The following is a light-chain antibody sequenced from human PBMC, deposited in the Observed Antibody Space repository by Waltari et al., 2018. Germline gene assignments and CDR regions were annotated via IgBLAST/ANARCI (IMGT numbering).Light chain of an antibody. Sequence: DMQMTQSPSSLSASVGDRVTITCRASQSISSYLNWYQQKPEKAPNLLIYAAASLQSGVPSRFSGSGSGTDFTLTISSLQPEDFATYYCQQSYSTPFTFGPGTKVDIK. CDR2: AAA. CDR1: QSISSY. J-gene: IGKJ3*01. CDR3: QQSYSTPFT. V-gene: IGKV1-39*01.